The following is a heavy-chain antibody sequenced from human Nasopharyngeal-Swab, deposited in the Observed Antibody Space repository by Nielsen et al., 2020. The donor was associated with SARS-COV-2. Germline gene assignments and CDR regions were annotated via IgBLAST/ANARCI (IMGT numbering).Heavy chain of an antibody. Sequence: GESLKISCAASGFTFSSYNMNWVRQAPGKGLEWVSYINTGSSSIYYADSVKGRFTISRDNAKNSLYLQMNSLRDEDTAVYYCVRDKRYGGDPSFDYWGQGSLVTVSS. D-gene: IGHD2-21*02. J-gene: IGHJ4*02. CDR3: VRDKRYGGDPSFDY. CDR2: INTGSSSI. V-gene: IGHV3-48*02. CDR1: GFTFSSYN.